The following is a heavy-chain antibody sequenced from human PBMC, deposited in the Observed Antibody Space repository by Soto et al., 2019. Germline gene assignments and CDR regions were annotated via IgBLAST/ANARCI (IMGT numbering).Heavy chain of an antibody. CDR3: ARLVLYQHWFDP. D-gene: IGHD2-2*02. Sequence: QLQLQESGPGLVKPSETLSLTCTVSGGSISSSSYYWGWIRQPPGKGLEWIGSIYYSGSTYYNPSLKSRVTISVDTSKNQFSLKLSSVTAADTAVYYCARLVLYQHWFDPWGQGTLVTVSS. CDR2: IYYSGST. V-gene: IGHV4-39*01. J-gene: IGHJ5*02. CDR1: GGSISSSSYY.